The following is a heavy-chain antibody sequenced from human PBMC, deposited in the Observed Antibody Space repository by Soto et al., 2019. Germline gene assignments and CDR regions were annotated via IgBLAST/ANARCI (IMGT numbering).Heavy chain of an antibody. J-gene: IGHJ4*02. CDR2: IYYCGST. CDR3: ARSIAALWIDY. Sequence: PSETLSLTCTPSGGSITTYYWSWIPQPPGKGLEWIGYIYYCGSTNYNPSLNLRITITVDTPKNHFSLKLSSVTAADTAVYYCARSIAALWIDYWGRGTMVTVSS. D-gene: IGHD6-6*01. V-gene: IGHV4-59*01. CDR1: GGSITTYY.